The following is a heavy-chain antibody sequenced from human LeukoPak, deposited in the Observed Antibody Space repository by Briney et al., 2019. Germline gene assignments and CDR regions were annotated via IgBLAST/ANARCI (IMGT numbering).Heavy chain of an antibody. Sequence: GRSVSLFCAASGFTFSSYAMSWVHQAPGKGLEWVSGISGSGDITYYADSVKGRFTISRDNSKNTLYLQVNSLRAEDTAIYYCAKGGSDTISTAGSNYWGQGTLVTVSS. D-gene: IGHD1-26*01. J-gene: IGHJ4*02. CDR3: AKGGSDTISTAGSNY. V-gene: IGHV3-23*01. CDR1: GFTFSSYA. CDR2: ISGSGDIT.